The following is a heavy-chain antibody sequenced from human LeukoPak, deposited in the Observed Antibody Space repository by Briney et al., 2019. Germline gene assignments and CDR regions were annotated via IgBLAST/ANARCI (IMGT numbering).Heavy chain of an antibody. D-gene: IGHD2-8*01. J-gene: IGHJ4*02. CDR1: GFTFSSYS. CDR2: ISSSSSYI. Sequence: GGALRLSCAASGFTFSSYSMNLVRQAPGKGLEWVSSISSSSSYIYYADSVKGRFTISRDNAKNSLYLQMNSLRAEDTAVYYCARDLLWYGVFDYWGQGTLVTVSS. V-gene: IGHV3-21*01. CDR3: ARDLLWYGVFDY.